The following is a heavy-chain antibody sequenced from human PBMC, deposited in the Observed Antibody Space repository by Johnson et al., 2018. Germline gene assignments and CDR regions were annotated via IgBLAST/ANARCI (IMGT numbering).Heavy chain of an antibody. J-gene: IGHJ3*02. V-gene: IGHV3-30-3*01. CDR1: GFTFSSYA. CDR3: ARIAFGYNYGNGFDN. Sequence: QVQLVQSGGGVVQPGRSLRLSCAASGFTFSSYAMHWVRQAPGKGLEWVAVISYDGSNKYYADSVKGRFSISRDNSKNTLYLQMNSLRAEDTAVYYCARIAFGYNYGNGFDNWGPGTTVNVSS. D-gene: IGHD5-18*01. CDR2: ISYDGSNK.